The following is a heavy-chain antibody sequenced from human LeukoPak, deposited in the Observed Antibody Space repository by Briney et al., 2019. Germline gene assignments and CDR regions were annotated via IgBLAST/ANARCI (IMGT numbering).Heavy chain of an antibody. J-gene: IGHJ3*02. CDR1: GFTFSDYY. D-gene: IGHD3-10*01. CDR2: ISSSSSYT. CDR3: ARDGGFGFLAAFDI. V-gene: IGHV3-11*06. Sequence: PGGSLRLSRAASGFTFSDYYMSWIRQAPGKGLEWVSYISSSSSYTNYADSVKGRFTISRDNAKNSLYLQMNSLRDEDTALYYCARDGGFGFLAAFDIWGQGTMVTVSS.